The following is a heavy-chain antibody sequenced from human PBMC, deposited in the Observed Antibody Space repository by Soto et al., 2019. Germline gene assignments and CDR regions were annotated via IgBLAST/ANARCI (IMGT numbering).Heavy chain of an antibody. Sequence: PSETLSLTCGVSGDTISTGGYSWAWIRQPPGKALEWIGYIYHSGSPYYNPSLKSRVTISVDRSKNQFSLKLSSVTAADTAVYYCARVPDRWGQGTLVTVSS. D-gene: IGHD2-2*01. CDR3: ARVPDR. CDR1: GDTISTGGYS. V-gene: IGHV4-30-2*01. J-gene: IGHJ5*02. CDR2: IYHSGSP.